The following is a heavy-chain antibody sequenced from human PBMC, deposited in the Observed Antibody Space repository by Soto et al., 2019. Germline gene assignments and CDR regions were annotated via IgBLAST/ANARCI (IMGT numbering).Heavy chain of an antibody. D-gene: IGHD2-21*02. V-gene: IGHV1-2*02. CDR2: INPNTGGT. Sequence: ASVKVSCKASGYTFTGHYIHWVRQAPGQGLEWMGWINPNTGGTNYAQKFQGRVTMTRDTSIGTAYMELSRLRSDDTAVYYCAISSFCSGGDCFTTSLKYFDHWGQRTLVTVSS. CDR3: AISSFCSGGDCFTTSLKYFDH. J-gene: IGHJ4*02. CDR1: GYTFTGHY.